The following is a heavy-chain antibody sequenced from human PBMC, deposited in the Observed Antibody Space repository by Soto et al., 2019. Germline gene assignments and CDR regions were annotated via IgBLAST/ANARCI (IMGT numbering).Heavy chain of an antibody. J-gene: IGHJ4*02. Sequence: GGSLRLSCAASGFTFSSYAMSWVRQAPGKGLEWVSAISGSGGSTYYADSVKGRFTISRDNSKNTLYLQMNSLRAEDTAVYYCAKDVIVLTVTPYYFDYWGQGTLVTVSS. CDR2: ISGSGGST. CDR1: GFTFSSYA. D-gene: IGHD4-17*01. V-gene: IGHV3-23*01. CDR3: AKDVIVLTVTPYYFDY.